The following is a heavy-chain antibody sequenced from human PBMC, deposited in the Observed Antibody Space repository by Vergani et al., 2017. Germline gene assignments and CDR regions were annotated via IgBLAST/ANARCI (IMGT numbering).Heavy chain of an antibody. CDR2: IYSGGST. V-gene: IGHV3-66*01. CDR3: ARERQLAPFDY. D-gene: IGHD5-18*01. Sequence: EVQLVESGGGLVQPGGSLRLSCAASGFTVSSNYMSWVRQAPGKGLEWVSVIYSGGSTYYADSVKGRFTISRDNSKNTLYLQMNSLRAEDTAVYYCARERQLAPFDYWGQGTLVTVSS. J-gene: IGHJ4*02. CDR1: GFTVSSNY.